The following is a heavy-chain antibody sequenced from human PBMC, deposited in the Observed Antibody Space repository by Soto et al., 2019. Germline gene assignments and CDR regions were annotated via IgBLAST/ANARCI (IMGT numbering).Heavy chain of an antibody. CDR1: GGSFSGYY. D-gene: IGHD6-13*01. V-gene: IGHV4-34*01. Sequence: SETLSLTCADYGGSFSGYYWSWIRQLPGKGLERIGENNHSGSTNYNPSRESRVTITVETSKNQFSLKLSSVTAADTAVYYCARPGYRSSCYAIDLWGQGTMVTVSS. CDR2: NNHSGST. J-gene: IGHJ3*01. CDR3: ARPGYRSSCYAIDL.